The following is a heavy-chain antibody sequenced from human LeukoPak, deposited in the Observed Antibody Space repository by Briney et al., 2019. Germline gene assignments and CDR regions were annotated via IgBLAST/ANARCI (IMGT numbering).Heavy chain of an antibody. CDR1: GFTFSSYA. CDR3: ARTGYGSGTNY. V-gene: IGHV3-30*04. J-gene: IGHJ4*02. D-gene: IGHD3-10*01. CDR2: ISYDGSNK. Sequence: GGSLRLSCAASGFTFSSYAMHWVRQAPGEGLEWVAVISYDGSNKYYADSVKGRFTISRDNSKNTLYLQMNSLGAEDTAVYYCARTGYGSGTNYWGQGTLVTVSS.